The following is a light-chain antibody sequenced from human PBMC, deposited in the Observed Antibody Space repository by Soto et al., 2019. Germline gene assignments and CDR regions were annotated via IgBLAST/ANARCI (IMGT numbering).Light chain of an antibody. V-gene: IGLV2-14*01. J-gene: IGLJ2*01. Sequence: QSALTQPAYVSGSPGQSITISCTGTSSDVGGYNYVSWYQQHPGKAPKLMIYDVSNRPSGVSNRFSGSKSGNTASLTISRLQAEDEADYYCSSYTSSSTPVVFGGGTKLTVL. CDR1: SSDVGGYNY. CDR2: DVS. CDR3: SSYTSSSTPVV.